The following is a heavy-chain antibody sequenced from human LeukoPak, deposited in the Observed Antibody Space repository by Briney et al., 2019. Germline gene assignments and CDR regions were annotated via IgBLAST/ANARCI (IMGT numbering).Heavy chain of an antibody. V-gene: IGHV3-13*01. Sequence: GGSLTLSCAASGLTFSSHDTHWVRQATGKGLEWVSAIGTLADTFYSDSVKGRFTISRENAKNSLYLQMNGLRAGDTAVYYCATGRSRGWSYAFDIWGRGTMVTVSS. CDR2: IGTLADT. D-gene: IGHD6-19*01. CDR1: GLTFSSHD. J-gene: IGHJ3*02. CDR3: ATGRSRGWSYAFDI.